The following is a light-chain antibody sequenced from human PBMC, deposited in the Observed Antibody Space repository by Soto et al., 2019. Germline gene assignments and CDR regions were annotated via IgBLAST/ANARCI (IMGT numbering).Light chain of an antibody. CDR3: QQANSFPPT. Sequence: DIQMTQSPSTLSASVGDRFTITCLASQSISHFLAWYQQKPGKVPKLLIYDASNLGSGVPSRFRGSGSGTDFTLTISSLQPEDFETYYCQQANSFPPTFGQGTRLEIK. J-gene: IGKJ5*01. CDR1: QSISHF. V-gene: IGKV1-5*01. CDR2: DAS.